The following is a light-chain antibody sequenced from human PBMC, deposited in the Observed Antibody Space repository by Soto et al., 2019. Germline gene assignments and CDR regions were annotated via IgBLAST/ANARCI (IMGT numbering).Light chain of an antibody. CDR1: SSDVGGYNY. Sequence: QSVLTQPASVSGSPGQSITISCTGTSSDVGGYNYVSWFQHHPGKAPKLIIYEVSYRPSGVSARFSGSKSGDTASLTISGLQAEDEADYYCSSYTSSSSYVFGTGTQLTVL. J-gene: IGLJ1*01. V-gene: IGLV2-14*01. CDR3: SSYTSSSSYV. CDR2: EVS.